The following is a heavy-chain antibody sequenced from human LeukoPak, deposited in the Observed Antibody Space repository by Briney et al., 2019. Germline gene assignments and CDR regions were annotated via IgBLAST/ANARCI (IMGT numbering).Heavy chain of an antibody. V-gene: IGHV3-23*01. CDR1: GFTFINYA. Sequence: GGSLRLSCAASGFTFINYAMNWVRQAPGKGLEWVSAVSGSGGSTYYADSVKGRFTVSRDNSKNTLYLQMNSLRADDTAVYYCAKERSSGWPFDYWGQGTLVTVSS. D-gene: IGHD6-19*01. CDR3: AKERSSGWPFDY. CDR2: VSGSGGST. J-gene: IGHJ4*02.